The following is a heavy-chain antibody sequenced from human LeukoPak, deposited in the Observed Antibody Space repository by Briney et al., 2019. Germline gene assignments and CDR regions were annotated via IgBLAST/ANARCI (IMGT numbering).Heavy chain of an antibody. CDR2: IYYSGST. V-gene: IGHV4-30-2*01. CDR1: GGSISSGGYY. Sequence: PSETLSLTCTVSGGSISSGGYYWSWIRQPPGKGLEWIGYIYYSGSTYYNPSLKSRVTISVDTSKNQFSLKLSSVTAADTAVYYCARGLSGPYWGSHNFDYWGQGTLVTVSS. J-gene: IGHJ4*02. CDR3: ARGLSGPYWGSHNFDY. D-gene: IGHD7-27*01.